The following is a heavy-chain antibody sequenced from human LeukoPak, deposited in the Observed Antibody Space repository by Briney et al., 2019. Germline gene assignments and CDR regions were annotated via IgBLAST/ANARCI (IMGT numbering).Heavy chain of an antibody. CDR3: ARLHDYGDYVGDY. D-gene: IGHD4-17*01. J-gene: IGHJ4*02. CDR2: IYTSGST. V-gene: IGHV4-4*07. CDR1: GGSISSYY. Sequence: PSETLSLTCTVSGGSISSYYWSWIRQPAGKGLEWIGRIYTSGSTNYNPSLKSRVTISVDKSKNQFSLKLSSVTAADTAVHYCARLHDYGDYVGDYWGQGTLVTVSS.